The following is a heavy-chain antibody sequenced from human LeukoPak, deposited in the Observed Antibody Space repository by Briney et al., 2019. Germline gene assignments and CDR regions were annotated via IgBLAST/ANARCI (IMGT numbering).Heavy chain of an antibody. J-gene: IGHJ4*02. V-gene: IGHV3-64D*06. CDR2: ISSNEYDT. Sequence: PGGSLRLSCSASGFTFGAYFMHWVRQAPGKGLQYVSSISSNEYDTYYADSAKGRFTISRDNSKNTLFLQMNNLRPEDTAVYYCVKDLNGTWSFDYWGQGTLVTVSS. CDR3: VKDLNGTWSFDY. CDR1: GFTFGAYF. D-gene: IGHD2-8*01.